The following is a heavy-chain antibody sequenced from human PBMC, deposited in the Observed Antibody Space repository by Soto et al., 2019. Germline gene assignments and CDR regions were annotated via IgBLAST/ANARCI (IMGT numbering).Heavy chain of an antibody. V-gene: IGHV4-59*01. D-gene: IGHD1-1*01. CDR2: IYYIGST. Sequence: SETLSLTCTVSGGSISNYYWGWIRQSPGKGLEWIGYIYYIGSTNYNPSLKSRVTISVDTSKNQFSLKLSSVTAADTAVYFCARGWNPFDYWGQGTLVTVSS. CDR3: ARGWNPFDY. J-gene: IGHJ4*02. CDR1: GGSISNYY.